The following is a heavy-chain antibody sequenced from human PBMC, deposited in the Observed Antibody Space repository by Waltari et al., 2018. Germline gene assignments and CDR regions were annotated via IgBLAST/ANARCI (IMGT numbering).Heavy chain of an antibody. V-gene: IGHV3-30*03. Sequence: QVQLVESGGGVVQPGGSLRLSCAASGFTFSGYGLHWVRQAPGKGLEWVAIITFDGTNKYYAESVKGRFTISRDNPKNTMFLQMNSLRPDDTAIYYCASIFAGTAVTTIQPIDIWGQGTMVTVSS. J-gene: IGHJ3*02. CDR2: ITFDGTNK. CDR3: ASIFAGTAVTTIQPIDI. D-gene: IGHD4-17*01. CDR1: GFTFSGYG.